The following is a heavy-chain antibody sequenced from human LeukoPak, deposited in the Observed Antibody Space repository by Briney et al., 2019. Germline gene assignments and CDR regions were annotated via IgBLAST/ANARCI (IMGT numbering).Heavy chain of an antibody. CDR2: INPNSGGT. V-gene: IGHV1-2*02. Sequence: ASVKVSCKASGYSFTSYYMHWVRQASGQGLEWMGWINPNSGGTNYAQKFQGRVTMTRDTSISTAYMELSRLRSDDTAVYYCARDQVVAILSRKDAFDIWGQGTMVTVSS. CDR1: GYSFTSYY. CDR3: ARDQVVAILSRKDAFDI. D-gene: IGHD2-21*01. J-gene: IGHJ3*02.